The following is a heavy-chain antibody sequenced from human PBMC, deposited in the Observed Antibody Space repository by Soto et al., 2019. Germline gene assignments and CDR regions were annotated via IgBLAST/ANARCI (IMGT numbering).Heavy chain of an antibody. CDR2: VYYTGST. V-gene: IGHV4-59*01. D-gene: IGHD6-19*01. CDR3: ARSVVVAGEHIDY. J-gene: IGHJ4*02. Sequence: SCIRQSPGKGLEWLGYVYYTGSTNYSPSLRSRVSISVDTSKNEFSLRLSSVTAADTAVYFCARSVVVAGEHIDYWGPG.